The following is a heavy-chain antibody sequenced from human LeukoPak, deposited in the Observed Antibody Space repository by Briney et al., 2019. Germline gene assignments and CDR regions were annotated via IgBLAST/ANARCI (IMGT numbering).Heavy chain of an antibody. CDR1: GFSLSTSGMC. CDR2: IDWDDDK. D-gene: IGHD6-25*01. V-gene: IGHV2-70*11. CDR3: AHIRGSRYYTDY. J-gene: IGHJ4*02. Sequence: SGPALVKPTQTLTLTCTFSGFSLSTSGMCVSWIRQPPGKALEWLARIDWDDDKYYSTSLKTRLTISKDTSKNQVVLTMTNMDPVDTATYYCAHIRGSRYYTDYWGQGTLVTVSS.